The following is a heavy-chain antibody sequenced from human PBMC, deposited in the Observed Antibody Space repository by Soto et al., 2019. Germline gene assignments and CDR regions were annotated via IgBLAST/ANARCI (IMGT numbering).Heavy chain of an antibody. J-gene: IGHJ4*02. CDR3: ARRRGFDYDSSGYYIFDY. D-gene: IGHD3-22*01. CDR2: IYYSGST. CDR1: GGSISSSSYY. V-gene: IGHV4-39*01. Sequence: SETLSLTCTVSGGSISSSSYYWGWIRQPPGKGLEWIGSIYYSGSTYYNPSLKSRVTISVDTSKNQFSLKLSSVTAADTAVYYCARRRGFDYDSSGYYIFDYWGQGTL.